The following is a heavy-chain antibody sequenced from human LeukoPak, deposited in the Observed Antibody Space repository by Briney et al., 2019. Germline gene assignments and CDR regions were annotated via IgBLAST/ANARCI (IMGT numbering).Heavy chain of an antibody. CDR2: IYPGDSNT. CDR3: ARSLRLDYGDYRDAFDI. Sequence: GESLKISCKGSGYSFTTYYIGWVREMPGKGLEWMGIIYPGDSNTRYSPFFQGQVTISADKSINSAHLQWTSLTASDTAIYHCARSLRLDYGDYRDAFDIWGQGTLVTVSS. J-gene: IGHJ3*02. D-gene: IGHD4-17*01. CDR1: GYSFTTYY. V-gene: IGHV5-51*01.